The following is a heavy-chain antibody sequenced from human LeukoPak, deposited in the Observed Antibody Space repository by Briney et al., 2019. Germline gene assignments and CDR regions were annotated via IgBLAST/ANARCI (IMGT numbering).Heavy chain of an antibody. CDR3: ARRDFWSGYYGRVY. CDR1: GFTFSSFG. Sequence: GGSLRLSCAASGFTFSSFGMNWVRQAPGKGLEWVSSISSSSSYIYYADSVKGRFTISRDNAKNSLYLQMNSLRAEDTAVYYCARRDFWSGYYGRVYWGQGTLVTVSS. CDR2: ISSSSSYI. V-gene: IGHV3-21*04. D-gene: IGHD3-3*01. J-gene: IGHJ4*02.